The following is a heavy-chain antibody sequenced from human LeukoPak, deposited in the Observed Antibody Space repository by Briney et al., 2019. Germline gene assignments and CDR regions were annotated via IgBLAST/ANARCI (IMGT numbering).Heavy chain of an antibody. CDR2: TYYRSQWYN. J-gene: IGHJ4*02. CDR3: AREEAGTYGFQY. V-gene: IGHV6-1*01. Sequence: SQTLSLTCAIFGDSVSSNSGAWNCIRQSPSRGLECLGRTYYRSQWYNDYAFSVKGRIAINADTSKNHFSLQLNSVTPEDTAVYYCAREEAGTYGFQYWGQGTLVTVSS. D-gene: IGHD3-10*01. CDR1: GDSVSSNSGA.